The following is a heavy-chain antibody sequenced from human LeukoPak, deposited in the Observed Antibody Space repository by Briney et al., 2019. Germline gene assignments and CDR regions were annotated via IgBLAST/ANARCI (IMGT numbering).Heavy chain of an antibody. Sequence: GGSLRLSCAASGFTFSSYWMHWVRHAPGKGLVWVSRINSDGRSTSYAGSVKGRFTISRDNAKNTLYLQMNSLRAEDTAVYYCARVGSSWHYFDYWGQGTPVTVSS. CDR1: GFTFSSYW. V-gene: IGHV3-74*01. CDR3: ARVGSSWHYFDY. CDR2: INSDGRST. D-gene: IGHD6-13*01. J-gene: IGHJ4*02.